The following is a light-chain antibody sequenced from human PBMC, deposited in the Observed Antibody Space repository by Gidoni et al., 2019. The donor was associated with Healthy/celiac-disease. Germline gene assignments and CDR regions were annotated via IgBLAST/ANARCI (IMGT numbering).Light chain of an antibody. V-gene: IGKV3-11*01. Sequence: DSVLTQSPATLSLSPGERATLSCRASQSVSSYLAWYQQKPGQAPRLLIYDASNRVTGIPARFSGCGSGTDFTLTIRSLEPEDFAVYYCQQRRNWPPFTFGPGTKVDIK. CDR3: QQRRNWPPFT. J-gene: IGKJ3*01. CDR1: QSVSSY. CDR2: DAS.